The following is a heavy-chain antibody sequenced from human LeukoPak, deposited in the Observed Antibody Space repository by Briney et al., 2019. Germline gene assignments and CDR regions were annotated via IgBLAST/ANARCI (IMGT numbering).Heavy chain of an antibody. J-gene: IGHJ4*02. CDR2: IKKDGSEK. CDR1: GFSFRDFW. CDR3: ASGTYYKTNYFDY. D-gene: IGHD1-26*01. Sequence: GGSLRLSCAASGFSFRDFWMTWVRQAPGKGLEWVANIKKDGSEKYYVDSVKGRFTISRDNAKNSLYLQMNSLRAEDTAIYYCASGTYYKTNYFDYWGQGTLVTVSS. V-gene: IGHV3-7*01.